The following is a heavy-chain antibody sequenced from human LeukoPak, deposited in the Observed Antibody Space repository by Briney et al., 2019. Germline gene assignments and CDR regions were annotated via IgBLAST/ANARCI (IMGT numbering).Heavy chain of an antibody. D-gene: IGHD3-22*01. CDR2: INPNSGGT. CDR3: ARGRGYYDTGAFDI. CDR1: GYTFTGYY. V-gene: IGHV1-2*02. J-gene: IGHJ3*02. Sequence: ASVKVSCKASGYTFTGYYMHWVRQAPGQGLEWMGWINPNSGGTNYAQKFQGRVTMTRDTSISTAYMELSRLRSDDTAVYYCARGRGYYDTGAFDIWGQGTMVTVSS.